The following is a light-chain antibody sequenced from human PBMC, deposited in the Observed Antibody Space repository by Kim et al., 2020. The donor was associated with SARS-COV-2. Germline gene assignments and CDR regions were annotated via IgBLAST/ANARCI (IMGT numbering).Light chain of an antibody. Sequence: EIVLTQSPATLSLSPGERATLSCRASQSVSSYLAWYQQKPGQAPRLLIYDASHRTTGIPARFSGSGSGTDFTLTINSLEPEDFAVYYCQQRSNWPSTFGGGTKLEF. J-gene: IGKJ4*01. CDR3: QQRSNWPST. CDR1: QSVSSY. V-gene: IGKV3-11*01. CDR2: DAS.